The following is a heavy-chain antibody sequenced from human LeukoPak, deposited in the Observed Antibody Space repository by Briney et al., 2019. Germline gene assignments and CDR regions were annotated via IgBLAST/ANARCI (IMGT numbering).Heavy chain of an antibody. J-gene: IGHJ4*02. D-gene: IGHD1-26*01. Sequence: GGSLRLSCAASGFTFSNAWMTWVRQAPGKGLEWVGRIKSKTAGGTTDYAAPVKGRSTISRDDSKNTLYLQMNSLKTEDTAVYYCTTGESLVGTTIHVRWADWGQGALVIVSS. CDR3: TTGESLVGTTIHVRWAD. CDR2: IKSKTAGGTT. CDR1: GFTFSNAW. V-gene: IGHV3-15*01.